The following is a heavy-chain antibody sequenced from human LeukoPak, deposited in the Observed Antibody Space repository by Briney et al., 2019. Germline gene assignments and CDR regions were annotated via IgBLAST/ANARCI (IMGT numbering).Heavy chain of an antibody. CDR3: ASTPLYYGSGNLDY. CDR1: GGSISSSSYY. D-gene: IGHD3-10*01. CDR2: IYYSGST. J-gene: IGHJ4*02. V-gene: IGHV4-39*01. Sequence: SETLSLTCTASGGSISSSSYYWGWIRQPPGKGLEWIGSIYYSGSTYYNPSLKSRVTISVDTSKNQFSLKLSSVTAADTAVYYCASTPLYYGSGNLDYWGQGTLVTVSS.